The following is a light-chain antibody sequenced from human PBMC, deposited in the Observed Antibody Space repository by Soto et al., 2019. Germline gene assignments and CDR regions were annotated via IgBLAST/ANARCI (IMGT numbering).Light chain of an antibody. CDR3: QSSGSRLSGSDV. V-gene: IGLV1-40*01. J-gene: IGLJ1*01. CDR1: SSNIGAGYH. Sequence: QSVLTQPPSVSGAPGQRVTISCTGSSSNIGAGYHVHWYQQLPGAAPKLLIFGDSNRPSGVPDRFSGSKSGTSASLAITGLQADDEADYYCQSSGSRLSGSDVFGTGTNVTVL. CDR2: GDS.